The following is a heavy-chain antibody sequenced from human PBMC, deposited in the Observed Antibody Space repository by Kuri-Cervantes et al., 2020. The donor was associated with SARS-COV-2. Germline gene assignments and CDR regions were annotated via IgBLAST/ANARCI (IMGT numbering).Heavy chain of an antibody. CDR2: ISHDGKNK. CDR3: AKVGVSGYSLSAFDY. Sequence: LSLTCAASGFNFSRTDMHWVRQAPGKGLEWVAVISHDGKNKKCIASGKGRFTISRDSSKNTLHLQMNSLRAEDTAVYYCAKVGVSGYSLSAFDYWGQGTLVTVSS. CDR1: GFNFSRTD. J-gene: IGHJ4*02. V-gene: IGHV3-30*18. D-gene: IGHD5-18*01.